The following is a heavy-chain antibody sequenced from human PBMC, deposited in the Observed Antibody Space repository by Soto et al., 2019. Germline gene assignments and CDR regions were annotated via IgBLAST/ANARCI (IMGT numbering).Heavy chain of an antibody. CDR1: GFTFTDYY. V-gene: IGHV3-7*01. D-gene: IGHD6-25*01. CDR2: IKQDGSEK. CDR3: ARGRGLFEI. J-gene: IGHJ3*02. Sequence: GGSLRLSCAASGFTFTDYYMSWVRQAPGKGLEWVANIKQDGSEKYYVDFVRGRFTISRDNAKNSLYLQMNSLRAEDTAVYYCARGRGLFEIWGHGTMVTVSS.